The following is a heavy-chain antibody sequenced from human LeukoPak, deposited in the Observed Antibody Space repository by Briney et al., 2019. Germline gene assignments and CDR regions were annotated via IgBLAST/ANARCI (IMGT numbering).Heavy chain of an antibody. CDR1: GYTFTNYD. V-gene: IGHV1-8*01. Sequence: ASVKVSCKASGYTFTNYDINWVRQATGQGLEWLGWMNPNSGDTHYAQKFQGRVTMTRNISISTAYMELSSLRSEDTAVYYCARVMVRGPTAAGYWGQGTLVTVSS. CDR3: ARVMVRGPTAAGY. J-gene: IGHJ4*02. CDR2: MNPNSGDT. D-gene: IGHD3-10*01.